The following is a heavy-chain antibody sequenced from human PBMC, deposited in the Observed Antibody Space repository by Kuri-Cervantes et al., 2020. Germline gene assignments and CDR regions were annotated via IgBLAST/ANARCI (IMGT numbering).Heavy chain of an antibody. V-gene: IGHV3-7*04. CDR2: IKQDGSEK. CDR1: GFTFSSYW. Sequence: GESLKISCAASGFTFSSYWMSWVRQAPGKGLEWVANIKQDGSEKYYVDSVKGRFTTSRDNAKNSLYLQMNSLRAEDTAVYYCARGIAAAGEGFDYWGQGTLVTVSS. D-gene: IGHD6-13*01. J-gene: IGHJ4*02. CDR3: ARGIAAAGEGFDY.